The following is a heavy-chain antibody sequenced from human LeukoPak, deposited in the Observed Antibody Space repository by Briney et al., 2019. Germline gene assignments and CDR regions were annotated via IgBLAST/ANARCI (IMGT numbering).Heavy chain of an antibody. CDR3: ARHRYSSSWCAY. D-gene: IGHD6-13*01. J-gene: IGHJ4*02. V-gene: IGHV4-59*08. Sequence: SETLSLTCTVSGGSISNYYWSWMRQPPGKGLEWIGYIYYDGSTSYNPSLKSRVTISVDTSKNQFSLKLSSVTAADTAVYYCARHRYSSSWCAYWGQGTLVTVSS. CDR1: GGSISNYY. CDR2: IYYDGST.